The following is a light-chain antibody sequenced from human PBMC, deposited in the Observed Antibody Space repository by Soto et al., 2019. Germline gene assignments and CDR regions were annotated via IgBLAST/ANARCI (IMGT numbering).Light chain of an antibody. CDR3: QQYATSSYT. J-gene: IGKJ2*01. Sequence: DIVLTHSPRTLSLSPGERATLSCRASQTPSDNNLAWFQQRPGQAPRLLIYGASYRETGIPDRFAGSGSGTDFTLTISRLEPEDLAVYYCQQYATSSYTFGQGTKLEIK. CDR1: QTPSDNN. CDR2: GAS. V-gene: IGKV3-20*01.